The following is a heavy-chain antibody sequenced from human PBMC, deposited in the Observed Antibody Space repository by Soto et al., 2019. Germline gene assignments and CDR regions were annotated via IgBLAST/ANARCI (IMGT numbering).Heavy chain of an antibody. CDR2: INHSGST. D-gene: IGHD3-16*02. V-gene: IGHV4-34*01. CDR3: ARGNYDYIWGSYRYTRWFDP. J-gene: IGHJ5*02. CDR1: GGSFSGYY. Sequence: SATLSLTCAVYGGSFSGYYWSWIRQPPGKGLEWIGEINHSGSTNYNPSLKSRVTISVDTSKNQLSLKLSSVTAADTAVYYCARGNYDYIWGSYRYTRWFDPWGQGTLVTV.